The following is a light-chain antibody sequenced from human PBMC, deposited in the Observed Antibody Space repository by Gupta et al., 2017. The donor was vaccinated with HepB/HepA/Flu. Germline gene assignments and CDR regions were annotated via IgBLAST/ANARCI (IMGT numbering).Light chain of an antibody. J-gene: IGKJ2*01. Sequence: IHVTHPPSSLSASVGDRVTITCRASQSISRFLNWYQQKPGKAPSLLIYGASSVQSGVPSRFRGSGSGTEFTLTISSLQPEDCAIDDGKKSDRTAYTFGQGTMLDIK. V-gene: IGKV1-39*01. CDR2: GAS. CDR1: QSISRF. CDR3: KKSDRTAYT.